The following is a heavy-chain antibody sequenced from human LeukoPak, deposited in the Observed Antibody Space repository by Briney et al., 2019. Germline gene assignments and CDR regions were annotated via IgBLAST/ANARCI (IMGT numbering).Heavy chain of an antibody. Sequence: ASVKVSCKASGYTFTSYGISWVRQAPGQGLEWMGWISAYNGNTNYAQKLRGRVAMTTDTSTSTAYMELRSLRSDDTAVYYCAREARGGGSGDWGQGTLVTVSS. J-gene: IGHJ4*02. V-gene: IGHV1-18*01. CDR1: GYTFTSYG. D-gene: IGHD1-26*01. CDR3: AREARGGGSGD. CDR2: ISAYNGNT.